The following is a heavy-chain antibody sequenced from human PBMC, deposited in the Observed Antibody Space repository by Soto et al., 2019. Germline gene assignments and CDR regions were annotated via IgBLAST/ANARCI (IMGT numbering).Heavy chain of an antibody. CDR1: GGSISSYY. CDR2: IYYSGST. Sequence: PSETLSLTCTVSGGSISSYYLSWIRQPPGKGLEWIGYIYYSGSTNYNPSLKSRVTISVDTSKNQFSLKLSSVTAADTAVYYCARDQIIYTRYYGMDVWGQGTTVTVSS. CDR3: ARDQIIYTRYYGMDV. V-gene: IGHV4-59*01. D-gene: IGHD3-10*01. J-gene: IGHJ6*02.